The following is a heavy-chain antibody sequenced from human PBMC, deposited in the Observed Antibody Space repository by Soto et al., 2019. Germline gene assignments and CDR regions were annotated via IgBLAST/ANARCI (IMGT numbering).Heavy chain of an antibody. CDR2: ISYDGSNK. J-gene: IGHJ6*02. CDR1: GFTFSSYG. CDR3: AKDRTEYQLLLYYYYYGMDV. D-gene: IGHD2-2*01. V-gene: IGHV3-30*18. Sequence: GGSLRLSCAASGFTFSSYGMHWVRQAPGKGLEWVAVISYDGSNKYYADSVKGRFTISRDNSKNTLYLQMNSLRAEDTAVYYCAKDRTEYQLLLYYYYYGMDVWGQGTTVTVSS.